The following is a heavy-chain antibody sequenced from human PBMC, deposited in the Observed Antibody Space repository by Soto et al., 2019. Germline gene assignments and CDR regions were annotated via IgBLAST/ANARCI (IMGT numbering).Heavy chain of an antibody. J-gene: IGHJ3*02. CDR2: ILPIFGTA. V-gene: IGHV1-69*14. D-gene: IGHD4-17*01. CDR3: ARGQEYGGNSDAFDI. Sequence: QVQLVQSGAEVKKPGSSVKVSCKASGGTFSTSSINWLRQAPGQRPEWMGNILPIFGTADYAQKFQDRVTITADKSTDTAYMALRSLFSEDTAVYYCARGQEYGGNSDAFDIWGQGTVVTVSS. CDR1: GGTFSTSS.